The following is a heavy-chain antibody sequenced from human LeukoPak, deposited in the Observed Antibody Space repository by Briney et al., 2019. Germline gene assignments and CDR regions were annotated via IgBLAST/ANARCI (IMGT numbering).Heavy chain of an antibody. Sequence: SETLSLTCAVYGGSFSGYYWSWIRQPPGKGLEWIGEINHSGSTNYNPSLKSRVTISVDTSKNQFSLKLSSVTAADTAVYYCARLGAYWGQGTLVTVSS. CDR1: GGSFSGYY. CDR2: INHSGST. V-gene: IGHV4-34*01. D-gene: IGHD3-16*01. J-gene: IGHJ4*02. CDR3: ARLGAY.